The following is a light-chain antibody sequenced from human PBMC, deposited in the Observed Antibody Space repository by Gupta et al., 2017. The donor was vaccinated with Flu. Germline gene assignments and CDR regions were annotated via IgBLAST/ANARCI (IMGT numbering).Light chain of an antibody. CDR3: QAWDSTTVV. V-gene: IGLV3-1*01. CDR2: QNY. Sequence: SYDLTQPPSVSVSPGQTASITCSGDKLGDKYTSWYQQKPDQSPLLVIYQNYRRPSGIPERFSGSSSGNTATLTISGTQTMDEADYYCQAWDSTTVVFGGGTKLTVL. J-gene: IGLJ2*01. CDR1: KLGDKY.